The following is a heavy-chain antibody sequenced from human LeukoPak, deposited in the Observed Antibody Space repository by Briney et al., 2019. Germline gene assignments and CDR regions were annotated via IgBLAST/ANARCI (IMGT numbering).Heavy chain of an antibody. CDR2: TYYSGST. D-gene: IGHD4-11*01. V-gene: IGHV4-59*01. CDR1: GGSISSYY. Sequence: PSETLSLTCTVSGGSISSYYWSWIRQPPGKGLEWIGYTYYSGSTNYNPSLKSRVTISVDTSKNQFSLKLSSVTAADTAVYYCARSNPTGAFDIWGQGTMVTVSS. CDR3: ARSNPTGAFDI. J-gene: IGHJ3*02.